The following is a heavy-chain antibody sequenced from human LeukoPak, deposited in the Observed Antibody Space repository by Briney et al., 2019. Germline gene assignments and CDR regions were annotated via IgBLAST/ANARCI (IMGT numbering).Heavy chain of an antibody. D-gene: IGHD5-18*01. CDR2: FDPEDGET. CDR3: ATATYSYGSGRFDY. J-gene: IGHJ4*02. Sequence: ASVKVSCKVSGYTLTELSMHWVRQAPGKGLEWMGGFDPEDGETIYAQKFQGRVTMTEDTSTDTAYMELSSLRSEDTAVYYCATATYSYGSGRFDYWGQGTLVTVSS. V-gene: IGHV1-24*01. CDR1: GYTLTELS.